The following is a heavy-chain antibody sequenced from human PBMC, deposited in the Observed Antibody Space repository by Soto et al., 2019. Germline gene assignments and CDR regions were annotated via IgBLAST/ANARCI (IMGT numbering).Heavy chain of an antibody. CDR2: INHSGST. Sequence: PWETLSLTCAVYGGSFSGYYWSWIRQPPGKGLEWIGEINHSGSTNYNPSLKSRVTISVDTSKNQFSLKLSSVTAADTAVYYCASSYYDFWSGSLFYGMDVWGQGTTVTVS. CDR1: GGSFSGYY. V-gene: IGHV4-34*01. J-gene: IGHJ6*02. CDR3: ASSYYDFWSGSLFYGMDV. D-gene: IGHD3-3*01.